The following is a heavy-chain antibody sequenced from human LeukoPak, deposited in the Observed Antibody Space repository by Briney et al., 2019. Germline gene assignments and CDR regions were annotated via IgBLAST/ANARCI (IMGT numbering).Heavy chain of an antibody. CDR3: AKDRMGGVTFFDY. CDR2: ISSSSSYI. CDR1: GFTFSNYN. D-gene: IGHD2-21*02. Sequence: GGSLRLSCAVSGFTFSNYNMNWVRQAPGKGLEWVSFISSSSSYIFYADSVKGRFTISRDKAKNSLYLQMNSLGAEDTAVYYCAKDRMGGVTFFDYWGQGTLVTVSS. V-gene: IGHV3-21*06. J-gene: IGHJ4*02.